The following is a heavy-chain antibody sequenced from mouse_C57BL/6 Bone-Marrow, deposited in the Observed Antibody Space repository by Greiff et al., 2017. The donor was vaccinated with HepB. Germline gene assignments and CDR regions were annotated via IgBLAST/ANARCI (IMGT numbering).Heavy chain of an antibody. D-gene: IGHD1-1*01. CDR3: ARNLFITTVVATDY. V-gene: IGHV14-2*01. CDR2: IDPEDGET. Sequence: EVQLQQSGAELVKPGASVKLSCTASGFNIKDYYMHWVKQRTEQGLEWIGRIDPEDGETKYAPKFQGKATITADTSSNTAYLQLSSLTSKDTAVYYCARNLFITTVVATDYWGQGTTLTVSS. CDR1: GFNIKDYY. J-gene: IGHJ2*01.